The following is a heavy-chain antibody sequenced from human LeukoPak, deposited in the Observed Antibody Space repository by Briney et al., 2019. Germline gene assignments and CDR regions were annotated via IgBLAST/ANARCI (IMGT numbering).Heavy chain of an antibody. J-gene: IGHJ4*02. Sequence: GGSLRLSCAASGFTFSSYAMHWVRQDPGKGLEWVAVISYDGSNKYYADSVKGRFTISRNNSKNTLYLQMNSLRAEDTAVYYCARDLGYCSGGSCPHSYYFDYWGQGTLVTVSS. CDR3: ARDLGYCSGGSCPHSYYFDY. CDR1: GFTFSSYA. V-gene: IGHV3-30-3*01. D-gene: IGHD2-15*01. CDR2: ISYDGSNK.